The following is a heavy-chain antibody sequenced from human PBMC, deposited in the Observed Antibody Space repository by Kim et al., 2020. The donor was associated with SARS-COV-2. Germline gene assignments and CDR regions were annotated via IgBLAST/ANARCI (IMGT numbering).Heavy chain of an antibody. D-gene: IGHD3-10*01. CDR1: GGSLSSSY. Sequence: SETLSLTCTVSGGSLSSSYWSWIRQPPGKGLEWIGYIYYSGSTNYNPSLKSRVTISVDTPKNQFSLKLSSVTAADTAVYYCARGDGEGSYYYYYGMDVWGQGTTVTVSS. V-gene: IGHV4-59*13. CDR3: ARGDGEGSYYYYYGMDV. CDR2: IYYSGST. J-gene: IGHJ6*02.